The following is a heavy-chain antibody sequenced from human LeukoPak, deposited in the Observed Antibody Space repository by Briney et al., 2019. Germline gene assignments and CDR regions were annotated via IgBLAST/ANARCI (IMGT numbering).Heavy chain of an antibody. D-gene: IGHD3-3*01. CDR3: AGGITIFGVATFDP. Sequence: GGSLRLSCAASGFTFNTYTMNWVRQAPGKGLEWVSYISGSSGIIDYADSVRGRFTISRDNAKNSLYLQMNSLRAEDTAVYYCAGGITIFGVATFDPWGQGTLVTVSS. J-gene: IGHJ5*02. CDR1: GFTFNTYT. V-gene: IGHV3-48*01. CDR2: ISGSSGII.